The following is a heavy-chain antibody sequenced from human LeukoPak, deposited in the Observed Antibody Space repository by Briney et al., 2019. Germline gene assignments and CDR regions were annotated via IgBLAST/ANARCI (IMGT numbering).Heavy chain of an antibody. CDR1: GYTFTSYG. CDR2: ISAYNGNT. CDR3: ARDRSITMVRGVMTPFY. Sequence: GASVKVSCKASGYTFTSYGISWVRQAPGQGLEWMGWISAYNGNTNYAQKLQGGVTMTTDTSTSTAYMELRSLRSDDTAVYYCARDRSITMVRGVMTPFYWGQGTLVTVSS. V-gene: IGHV1-18*01. J-gene: IGHJ4*02. D-gene: IGHD3-10*01.